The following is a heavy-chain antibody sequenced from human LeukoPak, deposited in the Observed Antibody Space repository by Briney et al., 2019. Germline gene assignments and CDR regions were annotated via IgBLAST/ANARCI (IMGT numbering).Heavy chain of an antibody. V-gene: IGHV1-2*02. CDR2: INPNSGGT. CDR1: GYTFTGYY. CDR3: ARRLIAAAGLSFDP. D-gene: IGHD6-13*01. Sequence: VASVKVSCKASGYTFTGYYMHWVRQAPGQGLEWMGWINPNSGGTNYAQKFQGRVTMTRDTSISIAYMELSRLRSDDTAVYYCARRLIAAAGLSFDPWGQGTLVTVSS. J-gene: IGHJ5*02.